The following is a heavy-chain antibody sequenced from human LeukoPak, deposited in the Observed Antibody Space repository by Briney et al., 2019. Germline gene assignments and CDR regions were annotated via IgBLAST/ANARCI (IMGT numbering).Heavy chain of an antibody. CDR1: GFTFSSSA. Sequence: GGSLRLSCAASGFTFSSSAMSWVRQAPGKGLEWVSAISGSGGSTYYADSVKGRFTISRDNSKNTLYLQMNSLRAEDTAVYYCAKGPSGWYSSTHDYWGQGTLVTVSS. CDR2: ISGSGGST. J-gene: IGHJ4*02. V-gene: IGHV3-23*01. D-gene: IGHD6-19*01. CDR3: AKGPSGWYSSTHDY.